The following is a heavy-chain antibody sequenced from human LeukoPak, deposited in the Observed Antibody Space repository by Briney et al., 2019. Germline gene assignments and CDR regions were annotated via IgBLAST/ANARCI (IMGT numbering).Heavy chain of an antibody. CDR2: IWHDGSNK. Sequence: GGSLRLSCAASGFTFTTYWMSWVRQAPGKGLEWEAVIWHDGSNKYYGDSVKGRFTISRDNSKNTLYLQMNRLRAEDTAVYYCARDSLSSSSGWFDPWGQGTLVTVSS. CDR1: GFTFTTYW. D-gene: IGHD6-6*01. J-gene: IGHJ5*02. V-gene: IGHV3-33*08. CDR3: ARDSLSSSSGWFDP.